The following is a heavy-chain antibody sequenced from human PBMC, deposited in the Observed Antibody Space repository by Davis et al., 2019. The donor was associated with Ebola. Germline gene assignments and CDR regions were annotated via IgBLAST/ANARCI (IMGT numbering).Heavy chain of an antibody. CDR3: ARDYDSRGYSTPFGY. CDR1: GGSFSGYY. Sequence: MPSETLSLTCAVYGGSFSGYYWTWIRQPPGKGLEWIGYIYPSGITYYNSSLESRVSISIDNSNNQFSLRLTSVTAADTAVYYCARDYDSRGYSTPFGYWGQGILVTVSS. D-gene: IGHD3-22*01. V-gene: IGHV4-34*01. CDR2: IYPSGIT. J-gene: IGHJ4*02.